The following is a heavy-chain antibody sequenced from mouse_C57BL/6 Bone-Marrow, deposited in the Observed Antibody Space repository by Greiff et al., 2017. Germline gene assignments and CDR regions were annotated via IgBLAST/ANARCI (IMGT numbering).Heavy chain of an antibody. J-gene: IGHJ1*03. CDR3: SRQVTTVLATKYFDV. CDR1: GFTFSSYT. Sequence: EVKLMESGGGLVKPGGSLKLSCAASGFTFSSYTMSWVRQTPEKRLQWVAAISGGGGNTYYPASVKGRFTISRDNDKNILYLQMSSLRSEDTALYDCSRQVTTVLATKYFDVWGTGTTVTVSS. CDR2: ISGGGGNT. D-gene: IGHD1-1*01. V-gene: IGHV5-9*01.